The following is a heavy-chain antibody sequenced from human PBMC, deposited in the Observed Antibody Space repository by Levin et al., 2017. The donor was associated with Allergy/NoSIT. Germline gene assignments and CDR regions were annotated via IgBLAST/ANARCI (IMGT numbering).Heavy chain of an antibody. D-gene: IGHD3-10*01. V-gene: IGHV3-30*18. J-gene: IGHJ4*02. CDR3: AKDEGITMVRGVTAIDY. CDR1: GFTFSSYG. CDR2: ISYDGSNK. Sequence: GESLKISCAASGFTFSSYGMHWVRQAPGKGLEWVAVISYDGSNKYYADSVKGRFTISRDNSKNTLYLQMNSLRGEDTAVYYCAKDEGITMVRGVTAIDYWGQGTLVTVSS.